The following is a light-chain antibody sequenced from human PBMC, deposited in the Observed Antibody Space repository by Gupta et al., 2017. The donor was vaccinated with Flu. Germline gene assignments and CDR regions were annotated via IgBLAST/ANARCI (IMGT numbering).Light chain of an antibody. Sequence: QKPGKAPKLLIYQASTLESVVPSMFSGRGSGTEFTLTISILQPDYSATYSCQQYITDSTFGPGTKVEIK. V-gene: IGKV1-5*03. CDR3: QQYITDST. J-gene: IGKJ1*01. CDR2: QAS.